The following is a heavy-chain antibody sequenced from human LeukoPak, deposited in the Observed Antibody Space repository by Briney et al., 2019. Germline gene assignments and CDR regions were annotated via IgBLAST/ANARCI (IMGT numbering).Heavy chain of an antibody. D-gene: IGHD4-23*01. Sequence: GSLRLSCTASGFTFSNFAMSWVRQAPGKGLEWVSTIYYSGDNAYSADSVKGRFTVSRDNSRNTLYLQMNNLRADDTAVYYCAKDQGEAVVPRRFDYWGQGTLVIVSS. CDR3: AKDQGEAVVPRRFDY. CDR1: GFTFSNFA. CDR2: IYYSGDNA. J-gene: IGHJ4*02. V-gene: IGHV3-23*01.